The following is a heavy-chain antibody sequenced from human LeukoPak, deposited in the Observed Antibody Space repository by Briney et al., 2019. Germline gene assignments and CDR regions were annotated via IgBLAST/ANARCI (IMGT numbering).Heavy chain of an antibody. CDR3: ARGFLGGTDQYFDS. CDR2: IGGGGPTT. D-gene: IGHD6-19*01. CDR1: GFTFSTYA. J-gene: IGHJ4*02. V-gene: IGHV3-23*01. Sequence: PGGSLRLSCAASGFTFSTYAMSWVRQAPGKGLEWVSTIGGGGPTTDYADSVKDRFTISRDNSKNTLYLQMNSLRAEDTAVYFCARGFLGGTDQYFDSWGQGTLVTVSS.